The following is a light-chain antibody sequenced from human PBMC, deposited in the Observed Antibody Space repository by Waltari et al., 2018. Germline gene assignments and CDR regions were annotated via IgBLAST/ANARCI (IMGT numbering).Light chain of an antibody. CDR2: GAS. CDR1: QSVSTN. CDR3: HQYDNWPPVT. J-gene: IGKJ5*01. V-gene: IGKV3-15*01. Sequence: EIVMTQSPATLSVSPGERATLSCRASQSVSTNLAWYQQKAGQAPRPLIYGASTRASDIPARFSGSGSGTELTLNISSVQSEDFAVYYCHQYDNWPPVTFGQGTRLEIK.